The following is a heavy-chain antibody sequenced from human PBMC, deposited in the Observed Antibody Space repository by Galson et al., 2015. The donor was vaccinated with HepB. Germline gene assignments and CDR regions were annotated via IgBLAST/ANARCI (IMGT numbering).Heavy chain of an antibody. J-gene: IGHJ4*02. CDR1: GYTFTSYA. CDR2: INAGNGNT. Sequence: SVKVSCKASGYTFTSYAMHWVRQAPGQRLEWMGWINAGNGNTKYSQKFQGRVTITRDTSASTAYMELSSLRSEDTAVYYCARPRLRSGILDYWGQGTLVTVSS. CDR3: ARPRLRSGILDY. V-gene: IGHV1-3*01. D-gene: IGHD3-3*01.